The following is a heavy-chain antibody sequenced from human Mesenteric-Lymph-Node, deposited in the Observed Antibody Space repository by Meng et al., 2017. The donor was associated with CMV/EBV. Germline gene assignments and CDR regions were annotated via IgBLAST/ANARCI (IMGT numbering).Heavy chain of an antibody. D-gene: IGHD2-15*01. J-gene: IGHJ4*02. V-gene: IGHV3-20*04. CDR1: GFTFDDYG. CDR3: ARAHKGGSSSVFDY. CDR2: INWNGGST. Sequence: GGSLRLSCAASGFTFDDYGMSWVRQAPGKGLEWVSGINWNGGSTGYADSVKGRFTISRDNAKNSLYLQMNSLRAEDTAVYYCARAHKGGSSSVFDYWGQGTLVTVSS.